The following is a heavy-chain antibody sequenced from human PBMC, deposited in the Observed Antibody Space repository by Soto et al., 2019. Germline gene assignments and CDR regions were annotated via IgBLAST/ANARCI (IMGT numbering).Heavy chain of an antibody. D-gene: IGHD4-17*01. V-gene: IGHV1-8*02. J-gene: IGHJ4*02. CDR1: GYTFTSYG. CDR2: MDPNSANT. Sequence: GASVKVSCKASGYTFTSYGISWVRQAPGQGLEWMGWMDPNSANTGYAQKFQGRVTMTRNTSISTAYMELSSLISEDTAVYYCARTLYGDNVDYWGQGTLVTVSS. CDR3: ARTLYGDNVDY.